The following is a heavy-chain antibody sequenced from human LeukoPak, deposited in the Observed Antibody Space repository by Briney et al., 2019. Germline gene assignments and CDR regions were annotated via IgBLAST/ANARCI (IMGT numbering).Heavy chain of an antibody. J-gene: IGHJ6*02. CDR3: AREVSYTSGRSYYYGMDV. CDR2: ISYDGSDR. Sequence: GGSLRLSCAASGFIFNRYGMHWVRQAPGKGLEWVALISYDGSDRHYADSVKGRFTVSRDNAKNSLYLQMDSLRDEDTAVYYCAREVSYTSGRSYYYGMDVWGQGTTVTVSS. CDR1: GFIFNRYG. V-gene: IGHV3-30*03. D-gene: IGHD2-2*02.